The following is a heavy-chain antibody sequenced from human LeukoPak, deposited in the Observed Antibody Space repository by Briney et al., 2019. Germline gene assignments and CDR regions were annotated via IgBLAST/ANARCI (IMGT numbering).Heavy chain of an antibody. CDR3: ARGQGDYGDYEGGGDY. D-gene: IGHD4-17*01. CDR2: INHSGST. Sequence: KSSETLSLTCAVYGGSFSGYYWSWIRQPPGKGLEWIGEINHSGSTNYNPSLKSRVTISVDTSKNQFSLKLSSVTAADTAVYYCARGQGDYGDYEGGGDYWGQGTLVTVSS. J-gene: IGHJ4*02. CDR1: GGSFSGYY. V-gene: IGHV4-34*01.